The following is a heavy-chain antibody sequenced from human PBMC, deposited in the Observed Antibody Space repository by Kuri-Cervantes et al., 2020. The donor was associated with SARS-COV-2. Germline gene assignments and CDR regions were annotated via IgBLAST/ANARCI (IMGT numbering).Heavy chain of an antibody. CDR2: VNHNGGA. Sequence: SQTLSLTCAVSGYSISSGYYWGWIRQPPGKGLEWIGEVNHNGGANYNPSLRSRVTISVDPSKAQFSLNLISVTAADTAVYYCARAYGFLRYIYYMDVWGRGTTVTVSS. V-gene: IGHV4-38-2*01. J-gene: IGHJ6*03. CDR3: ARAYGFLRYIYYMDV. CDR1: GYSISSGYY. D-gene: IGHD4-17*01.